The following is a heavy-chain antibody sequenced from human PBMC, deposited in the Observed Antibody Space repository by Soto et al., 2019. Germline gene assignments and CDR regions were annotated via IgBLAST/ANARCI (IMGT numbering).Heavy chain of an antibody. CDR1: GYTFKSFY. D-gene: IGHD3-3*01. J-gene: IGHJ5*02. V-gene: IGHV1-46*02. Sequence: QVQLVQSGAEVKKPGASVKVSCTASGYTFKSFYMHWVRQAPGQGLDWLGMINPTDGSVSFAQKFQDRVTLTTDRPTSTVYMELSSLTREDTAVYFCARDFGRHGAVDTTGWFDPWGQGTLVTVSS. CDR2: INPTDGSV. CDR3: ARDFGRHGAVDTTGWFDP.